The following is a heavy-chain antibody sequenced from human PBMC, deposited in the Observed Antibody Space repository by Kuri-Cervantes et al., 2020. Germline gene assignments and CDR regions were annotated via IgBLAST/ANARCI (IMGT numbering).Heavy chain of an antibody. V-gene: IGHV4-34*01. CDR3: ARGKGLRRGYTYGSNYMDV. Sequence: SQTLSLTCAVYGGSFSGYYWSWIRQPPGKGLEWIGEINHSGSTKYNPSLKSRVTISVDTSKNQFSLRLSSVTAADTAVYYCARGKGLRRGYTYGSNYMDVWGKGTTVTVSS. CDR1: GGSFSGYY. CDR2: INHSGST. J-gene: IGHJ6*03. D-gene: IGHD5-18*01.